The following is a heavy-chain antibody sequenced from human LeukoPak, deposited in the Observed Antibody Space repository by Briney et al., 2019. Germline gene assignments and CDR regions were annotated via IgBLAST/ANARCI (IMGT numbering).Heavy chain of an antibody. V-gene: IGHV4-61*02. D-gene: IGHD6-13*01. J-gene: IGHJ5*02. Sequence: SETLSLTCTVSGGSISSGSYYWSWIRQPAGKGLEWIGRIYTSGSTNYNPSLKSRVTISVDTSKNQFSLKLSSVTAADTAVYYCARTSRYSSSWHPYNWFDPWGQGTLVTVSS. CDR3: ARTSRYSSSWHPYNWFDP. CDR1: GGSISSGSYY. CDR2: IYTSGST.